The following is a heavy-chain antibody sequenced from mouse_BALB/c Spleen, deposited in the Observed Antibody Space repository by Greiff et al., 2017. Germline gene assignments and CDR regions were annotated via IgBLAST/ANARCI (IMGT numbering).Heavy chain of an antibody. CDR1: GYAFSSSW. J-gene: IGHJ1*01. CDR2: IYPGDGDT. CDR3: ASGYWYFDV. V-gene: IGHV1-82*01. Sequence: VQLQQSGPELVKPGASVKISCKASGYAFSSSWMNWVKQRPGQGLEWIGRIYPGDGDTNYNGKFKGKATLTADKSSSTAYMQLSSLTSVDSAVYFCASGYWYFDVWGAGTTVTVSS.